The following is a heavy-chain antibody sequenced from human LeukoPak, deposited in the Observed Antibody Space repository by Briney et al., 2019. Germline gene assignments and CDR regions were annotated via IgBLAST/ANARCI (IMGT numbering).Heavy chain of an antibody. V-gene: IGHV1-2*02. CDR2: INPYSGAI. Sequence: ASVKVSCKSSGFTFTDEYIHWVRQAPGQGLEWMGWINPYSGAINYAQKFQGRVTLTRDTSISTAYMELSRLTSGDTAVYYCARGLDTAMGDYWGQGTLVTVSS. CDR3: ARGLDTAMGDY. CDR1: GFTFTDEY. D-gene: IGHD5-18*01. J-gene: IGHJ4*02.